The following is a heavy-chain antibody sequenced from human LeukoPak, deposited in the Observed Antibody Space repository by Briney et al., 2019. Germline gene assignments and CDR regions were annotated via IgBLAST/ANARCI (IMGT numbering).Heavy chain of an antibody. CDR1: GFTFGNYA. Sequence: GGSLRLSCAASGFTFGNYAMSWVRQAPGKGLEWVSGINWNGGSTGYVDSVKGRFTISRDNAKNSLYLQMNSLRAEDTAVYYCARTEIAAAAFDYWGQGTLVTVSS. D-gene: IGHD6-13*01. CDR2: INWNGGST. V-gene: IGHV3-20*04. J-gene: IGHJ4*02. CDR3: ARTEIAAAAFDY.